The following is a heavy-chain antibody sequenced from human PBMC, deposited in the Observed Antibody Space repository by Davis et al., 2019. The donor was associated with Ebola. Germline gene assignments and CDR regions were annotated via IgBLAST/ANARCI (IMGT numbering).Heavy chain of an antibody. CDR1: GYTFTNYA. CDR2: INAGDGNT. CDR3: ARGPLGFRGLVGAMDV. D-gene: IGHD3-10*01. Sequence: ASVKVSCKASGYTFTNYAMHWVRQAPGQRLEWMGWINAGDGNTKYSQKFQGRVTITRDTSASSAYMELSSLLSEDTAVYYCARGPLGFRGLVGAMDVWGQGTTVTVSS. V-gene: IGHV1-3*01. J-gene: IGHJ6*02.